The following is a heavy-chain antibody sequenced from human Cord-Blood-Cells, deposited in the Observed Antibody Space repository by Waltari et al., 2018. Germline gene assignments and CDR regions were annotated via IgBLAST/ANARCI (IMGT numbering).Heavy chain of an antibody. CDR1: GSPFCSHA. D-gene: IGHD6-13*01. J-gene: IGHJ2*01. Sequence: EVQLLESGGGVVQPGGSLRPSLAASGSPFCSHAMPRVRQAPGKGLEWVSAISGSGGSTYYADSVKGRFTISRDNSKNTLYLQMNSLRAEDTAVYYCAKTRYSSSWYPRWYFDLWGRGTLVTVSS. CDR3: AKTRYSSSWYPRWYFDL. CDR2: ISGSGGST. V-gene: IGHV3-23*01.